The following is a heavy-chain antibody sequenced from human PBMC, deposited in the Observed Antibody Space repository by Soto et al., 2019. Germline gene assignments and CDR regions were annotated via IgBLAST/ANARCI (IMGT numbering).Heavy chain of an antibody. CDR2: ISSSGDNT. D-gene: IGHD6-25*01. V-gene: IGHV3-23*01. J-gene: IGHJ3*01. CDR1: GFTFRNYA. Sequence: EVQLLESGGGLVQPGGSLRLSCAASGFTFRNYAMTWVSQAPGKGLEWVSGISSSGDNTYYPSSVRGRFTISRDNSKDTLFLQMSSLKVDDTATYYCAKFKGGVNDGLDVGGQGTIVTVSS. CDR3: AKFKGGVNDGLDV.